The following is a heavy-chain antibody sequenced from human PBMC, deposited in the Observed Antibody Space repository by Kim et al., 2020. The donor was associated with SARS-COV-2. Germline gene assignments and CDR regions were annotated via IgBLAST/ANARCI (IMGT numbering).Heavy chain of an antibody. Sequence: YSNPPLKARFTISVDRSKNQFSLKLSSVTPADTAVYYGARDRGSTRAFDIWGQGTMVTVSS. V-gene: IGHV4-30-2*01. J-gene: IGHJ3*02. D-gene: IGHD6-13*01. CDR3: ARDRGSTRAFDI.